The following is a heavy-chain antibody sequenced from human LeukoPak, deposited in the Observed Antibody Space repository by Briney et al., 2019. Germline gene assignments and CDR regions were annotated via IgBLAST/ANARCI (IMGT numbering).Heavy chain of an antibody. CDR1: GFTFSSFA. D-gene: IGHD3-22*01. J-gene: IGHJ4*02. CDR3: AKGRHVGSGYHPDY. CDR2: ITGSDDKT. Sequence: GGSLRLSCAASGFTFSSFAMTWVRQAPGKGLEWVSTITGSDDKTYYADSVKGRFTISRDYSKNTLRLQMNSLRVEDTAIYYCAKGRHVGSGYHPDYWGQGTLVTVSS. V-gene: IGHV3-23*01.